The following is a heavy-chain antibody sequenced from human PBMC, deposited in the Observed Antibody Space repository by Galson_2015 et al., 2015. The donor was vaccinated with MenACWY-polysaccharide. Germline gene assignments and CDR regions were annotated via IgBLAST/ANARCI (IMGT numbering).Heavy chain of an antibody. Sequence: SLRLSCAASGFTFSSYAMSWVRQVPGKGLEWVSGSSGSGGSTYYADSVKGRFTTSRDNSKNMLYLQMNSLRAEDTAVYYCAKDRYSSSWYFDYWGQGTLVTVSS. D-gene: IGHD6-13*01. CDR2: SSGSGGST. CDR3: AKDRYSSSWYFDY. V-gene: IGHV3-23*01. J-gene: IGHJ4*02. CDR1: GFTFSSYA.